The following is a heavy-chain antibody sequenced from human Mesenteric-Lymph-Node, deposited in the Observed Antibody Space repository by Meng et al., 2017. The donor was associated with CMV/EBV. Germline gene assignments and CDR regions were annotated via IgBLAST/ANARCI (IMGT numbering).Heavy chain of an antibody. J-gene: IGHJ5*02. CDR1: GGSVSSGSYY. Sequence: SETLSLTCTVSGGSVSSGSYYWSWIRQPPGKGLEWIGYIYYSGSTNYNPSLKSRVTISVDTSKNQFSLKLSSVTAADTAVYYCASTIFGVVIPSGGWFDPWGQGTLVTVSS. V-gene: IGHV4-61*01. CDR2: IYYSGST. D-gene: IGHD3-3*01. CDR3: ASTIFGVVIPSGGWFDP.